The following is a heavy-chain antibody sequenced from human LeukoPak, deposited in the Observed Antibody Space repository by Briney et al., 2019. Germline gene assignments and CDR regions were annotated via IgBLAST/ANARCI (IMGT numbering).Heavy chain of an antibody. D-gene: IGHD3-9*01. V-gene: IGHV4-39*01. CDR1: GGSISSSSYY. Sequence: PSETLSLTCTVSGGSISSSSYYWGWIRQPPGKGLEWIGSIYYSGSTYYNPSLKSRVTISVDTSKNQFSLKLSSVTAADTAVYYCPRFDYDILTGYHNPLDYWGQGTLVTVSS. CDR2: IYYSGST. CDR3: PRFDYDILTGYHNPLDY. J-gene: IGHJ4*02.